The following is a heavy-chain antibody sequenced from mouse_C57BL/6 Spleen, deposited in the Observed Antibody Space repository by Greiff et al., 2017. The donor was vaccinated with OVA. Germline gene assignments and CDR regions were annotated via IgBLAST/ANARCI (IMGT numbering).Heavy chain of an antibody. J-gene: IGHJ4*01. CDR3: ARHGEGYAMDY. V-gene: IGHV5-9*01. CDR1: GFTFSSYT. Sequence: EVKLMESGGGLVKPGGSLKLSCAASGFTFSSYTMSWVRQTPEKRLEWVATISGGGGNTYYPDSVKGRFTISRDNAKNTLYLQMSSLRSEDTALYYCARHGEGYAMDYWGQGTSVTVSS. CDR2: ISGGGGNT.